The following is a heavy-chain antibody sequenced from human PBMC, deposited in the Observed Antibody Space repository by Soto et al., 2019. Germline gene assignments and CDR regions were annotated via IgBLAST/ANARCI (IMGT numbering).Heavy chain of an antibody. CDR3: ARHRAMVRRRYIDH. CDR1: GYSLTSYW. Sequence: SCKGSGYSLTSYWIGWVRQMPGKGLEWMGIIYPGDSDTRYSPSFQGQVTISADKSISTAYLQWSSLKASDTAMYYCARHRAMVRRRYIDHSGQGTLVTVST. J-gene: IGHJ4*02. V-gene: IGHV5-51*01. D-gene: IGHD3-10*01. CDR2: IYPGDSDT.